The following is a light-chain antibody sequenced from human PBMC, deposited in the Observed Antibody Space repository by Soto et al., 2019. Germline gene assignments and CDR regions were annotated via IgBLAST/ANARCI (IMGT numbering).Light chain of an antibody. J-gene: IGLJ1*01. CDR2: EVS. CDR1: SSDVGAYNS. V-gene: IGLV2-14*01. CDR3: SSYRSSSTYV. Sequence: QSALTQPASVPGSPGQSITISCTGTSSDVGAYNSVSWYQQYPGKAPKLMMYEVSNRPSGVSDRFSGSKSGNTASLTISGLQTGDEADYYCSSYRSSSTYVFGTGTKLTVL.